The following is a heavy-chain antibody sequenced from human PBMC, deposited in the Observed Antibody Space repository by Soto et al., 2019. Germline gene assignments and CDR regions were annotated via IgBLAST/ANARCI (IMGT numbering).Heavy chain of an antibody. CDR3: ARATGSNHPFDY. CDR2: ISTDGSST. Sequence: EVQLVESGGGLVQPGGSLRLSCAATGFTFSTYWMHWVRQGPGKGLVWVSRISTDGSSTTSADSVKSRFTISRDNAKNTLYLQMNSLSAEDTAVYYCARATGSNHPFDYWGQGSLVTVSS. CDR1: GFTFSTYW. J-gene: IGHJ4*02. V-gene: IGHV3-74*01. D-gene: IGHD2-2*01.